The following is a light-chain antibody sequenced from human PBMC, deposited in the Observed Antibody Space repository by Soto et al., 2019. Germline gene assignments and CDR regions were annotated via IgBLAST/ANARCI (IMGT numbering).Light chain of an antibody. J-gene: IGKJ1*01. CDR1: QTISSW. CDR3: QHYNSYSEA. CDR2: KAS. V-gene: IGKV1-5*03. Sequence: DIQMTQSPSTLSGSVGDRVTITCRASQTISSWLAWYQQKQGKAPKLLIYKASNLKSGVPSRFSGSGSGKEFTLTISSLQADDFATYYCQHYNSYSEAFGQGTKVELK.